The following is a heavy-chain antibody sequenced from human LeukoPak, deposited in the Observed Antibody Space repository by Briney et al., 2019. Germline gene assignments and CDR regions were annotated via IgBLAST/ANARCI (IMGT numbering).Heavy chain of an antibody. CDR2: IGGSGGST. CDR3: AKVETAAAATLRGFDY. J-gene: IGHJ4*02. V-gene: IGHV3-23*01. D-gene: IGHD6-13*01. CDR1: GFTFSSYA. Sequence: GGSLRLSCAASGFTFSSYAMSWVRQAPGKGLEWVSSIGGSGGSTYYADSVKGRFSISRDNSKNTLYLQMNSLRAEDTAVYYCAKVETAAAATLRGFDYWGQGTLVTVSS.